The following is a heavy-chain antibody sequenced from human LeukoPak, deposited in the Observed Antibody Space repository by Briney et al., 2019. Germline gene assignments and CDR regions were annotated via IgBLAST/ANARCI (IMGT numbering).Heavy chain of an antibody. Sequence: GGSLRLSCAASGFTFSSYGMHWVRQAPGKGLEWVAVISYDGTSKYYIDSVKGRFTISRDNPKNTLYLQMNSLRAEDTAVYYCARGENSKTYPVSGYWGQGTLVTVSS. V-gene: IGHV3-30*03. D-gene: IGHD2/OR15-2a*01. CDR1: GFTFSSYG. J-gene: IGHJ4*02. CDR3: ARGENSKTYPVSGY. CDR2: ISYDGTSK.